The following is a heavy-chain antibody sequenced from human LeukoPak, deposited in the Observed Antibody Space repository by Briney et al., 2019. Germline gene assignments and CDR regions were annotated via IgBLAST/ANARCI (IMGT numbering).Heavy chain of an antibody. CDR1: GFTFSSHA. CDR2: IDGSGGYT. V-gene: IGHV3-23*01. D-gene: IGHD6-19*01. Sequence: PGGSLRLSCAASGFTFSSHAMSWVHQAAGKGLEWVSGIDGSGGYTYYADSVKGRFTISRDNSKNTLYLQMNSLRLEDTAVYYCAKQDIRSSGWYDWGQGTLVTVSS. CDR3: AKQDIRSSGWYD. J-gene: IGHJ4*02.